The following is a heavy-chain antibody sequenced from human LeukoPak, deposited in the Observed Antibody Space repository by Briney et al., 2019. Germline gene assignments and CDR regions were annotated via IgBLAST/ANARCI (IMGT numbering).Heavy chain of an antibody. Sequence: GGSLRLSCAASGFTFSSFWMHWVRQAPGVGLVWGSLIKSDGSVTWYADSVKGRLTISRDNAKNMLYLQMNSLRDEDTAVYFCARDHDAVGTTIDHWGQGTLVSVCS. CDR2: IKSDGSVT. CDR3: ARDHDAVGTTIDH. D-gene: IGHD1-14*01. J-gene: IGHJ4*02. CDR1: GFTFSSFW. V-gene: IGHV3-74*01.